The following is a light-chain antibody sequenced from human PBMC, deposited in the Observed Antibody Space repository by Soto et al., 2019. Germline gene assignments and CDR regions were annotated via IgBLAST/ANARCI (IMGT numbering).Light chain of an antibody. Sequence: QSALTQPASVSGSPGQSITISCTGTSSDVGGYNYVSWYQQQSGKAPKLMIHEVSKRPSGVSNRFSGSKSGNTASLTISGLQAEDEADYYCSSYTSSRAYVFGIGTKVTVL. CDR1: SSDVGGYNY. J-gene: IGLJ1*01. V-gene: IGLV2-14*01. CDR2: EVS. CDR3: SSYTSSRAYV.